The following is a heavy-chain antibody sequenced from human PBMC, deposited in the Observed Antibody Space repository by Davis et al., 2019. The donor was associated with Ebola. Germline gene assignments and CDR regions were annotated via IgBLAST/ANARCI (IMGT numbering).Heavy chain of an antibody. CDR1: GGTFSSYA. J-gene: IGHJ6*02. V-gene: IGHV1-69*06. Sequence: SVKVSCKASGGTFSSYAISWVRQAPGQGLEWMGGIIPIFGTANYAQKFQGRVTITADKSTSTAYMELSSLRSEDTAVYYCAQGDKGLQTAFYYYYGMDVWGQGTTVTVSS. D-gene: IGHD5-24*01. CDR2: IIPIFGTA. CDR3: AQGDKGLQTAFYYYYGMDV.